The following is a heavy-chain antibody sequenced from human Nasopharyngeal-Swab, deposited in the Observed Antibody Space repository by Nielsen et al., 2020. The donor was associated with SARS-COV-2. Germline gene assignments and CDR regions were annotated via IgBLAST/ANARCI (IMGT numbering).Heavy chain of an antibody. Sequence: GGSLRLSCAASGFTFSSYNMNWVRQAPGKGLEWVSSISSSSTYIYYADSVKGRFTISRDSAKSSLYLQMNSLRAEDTAVYYCARGGLDYDFWSAYFMDVWGQGTTVTVSS. CDR1: GFTFSSYN. V-gene: IGHV3-21*06. CDR2: ISSSSTYI. J-gene: IGHJ6*02. D-gene: IGHD3-3*01. CDR3: ARGGLDYDFWSAYFMDV.